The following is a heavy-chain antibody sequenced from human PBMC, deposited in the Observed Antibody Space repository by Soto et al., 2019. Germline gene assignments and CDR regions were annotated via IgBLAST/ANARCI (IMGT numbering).Heavy chain of an antibody. CDR1: GYSFSTYW. CDR3: ARHVAVAGTLFDY. V-gene: IGHV5-51*01. D-gene: IGHD6-19*01. J-gene: IGHJ4*02. CDR2: IYPDDSDT. Sequence: PGESLKISCKGSGYSFSTYWIGWVRQMPGKGLEWMGIIYPDDSDTRYSPSFQGQVTISADKSISTAYLQWSSLKASDTAMYYCARHVAVAGTLFDYWGQGTLVTVSS.